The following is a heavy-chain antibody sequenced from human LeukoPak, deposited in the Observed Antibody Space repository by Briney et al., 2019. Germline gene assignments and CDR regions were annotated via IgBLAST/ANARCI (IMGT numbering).Heavy chain of an antibody. D-gene: IGHD5-18*01. V-gene: IGHV3-74*01. CDR3: ARDGDTTYIDY. CDR1: GFTFSSYW. CDR2: INSDGSST. Sequence: PGRSLRLSCAASGFTFSSYWMHWVRQAPGKGLVWVSRINSDGSSTSYADSVKGRFTISRDNAKNTLYLQMNSLRAEDTAVYYCARDGDTTYIDYWGQGTLVTVSS. J-gene: IGHJ4*02.